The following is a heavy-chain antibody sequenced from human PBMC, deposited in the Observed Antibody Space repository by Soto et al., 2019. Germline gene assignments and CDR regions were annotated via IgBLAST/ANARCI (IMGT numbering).Heavy chain of an antibody. Sequence: QVQLVESGGGVVQPGRSLRLSCAASGFTFSSYAMHWVRQAPGKGLEWVAVISYDGSNKYYADSVKGRFTISRDNSKNTLYLQMNSLRAEDXAVYXCAREGESYGYYYYGMDVWGQXTTVT. CDR3: AREGESYGYYYYGMDV. CDR1: GFTFSSYA. D-gene: IGHD3-10*01. J-gene: IGHJ6*02. CDR2: ISYDGSNK. V-gene: IGHV3-30-3*01.